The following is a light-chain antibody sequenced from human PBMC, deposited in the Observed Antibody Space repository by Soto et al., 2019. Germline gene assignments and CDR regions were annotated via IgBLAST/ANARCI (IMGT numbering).Light chain of an antibody. CDR3: QQRSDWPPWT. V-gene: IGKV3-11*01. CDR2: DAS. J-gene: IGKJ1*01. CDR1: RSVSNY. Sequence: EVVLTQSPATLSLYPGERATLSCRASRSVSNYLAWYQQKPGQAPRLLIYDASNRATGIPARFSGSGSGTDFTLTISSLEPEDFAVYYCQQRSDWPPWTFGQGTKVDI.